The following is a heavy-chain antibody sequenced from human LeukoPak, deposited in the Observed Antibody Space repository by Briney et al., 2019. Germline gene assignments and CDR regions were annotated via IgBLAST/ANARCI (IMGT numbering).Heavy chain of an antibody. CDR2: INPNSGGT. CDR1: GYTFGGYY. V-gene: IGHV1-2*06. CDR3: ARGGSDY. Sequence: ASVKVSCKASGYTFGGYYLHWVRQAPGQGLEWLEQINPNSGGTNYAQKFQGRVTVTWDTSISTTYLHLSRLTSDDTALYYCARGGSDYWGQGTLVTVSS. J-gene: IGHJ4*02.